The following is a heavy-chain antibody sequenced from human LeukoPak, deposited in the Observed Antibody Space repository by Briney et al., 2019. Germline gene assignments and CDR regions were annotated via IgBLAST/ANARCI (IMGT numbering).Heavy chain of an antibody. D-gene: IGHD6-13*01. CDR1: GGSISSGSYY. CDR2: IYTSGST. Sequence: SETLSLTCTVPGGSISSGSYYWSWIRQPAGKGLEWIGRIYTSGSTNYNPSLKSRVTISVDTSKNQFSLKLSSVTAADTAVYYCARGTGYSSSWPIDYWGQGTLVTVSS. CDR3: ARGTGYSSSWPIDY. V-gene: IGHV4-61*02. J-gene: IGHJ4*02.